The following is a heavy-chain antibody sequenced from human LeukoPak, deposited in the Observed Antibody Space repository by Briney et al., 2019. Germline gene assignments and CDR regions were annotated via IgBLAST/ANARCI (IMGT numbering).Heavy chain of an antibody. Sequence: ASVKVSCKASGGTFSSYAISWVRQAPGQGLEWMGGIIPIFGTANYARKFQGRVTITADKSTSTAYMELSSLRSEDTAVYYCARDRGSYRGDFDYWGQGTLVTVSS. CDR3: ARDRGSYRGDFDY. J-gene: IGHJ4*02. V-gene: IGHV1-69*06. D-gene: IGHD3-16*01. CDR1: GGTFSSYA. CDR2: IIPIFGTA.